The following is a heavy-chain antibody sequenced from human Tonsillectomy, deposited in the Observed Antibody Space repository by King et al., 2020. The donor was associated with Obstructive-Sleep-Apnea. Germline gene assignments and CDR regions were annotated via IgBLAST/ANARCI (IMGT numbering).Heavy chain of an antibody. Sequence: LQLQESGPGLVKPSDTLSLTCTVSGGSISGYYWSWIRQPPGKGLEWIGYISYIGSTNYNPSLKSRVTISVNTSKNQFSLKLSSVTAADTAVYYCARETDVYAYFDYWGQGTLVTVSS. J-gene: IGHJ4*02. CDR3: ARETDVYAYFDY. D-gene: IGHD2-8*01. V-gene: IGHV4-59*01. CDR2: ISYIGST. CDR1: GGSISGYY.